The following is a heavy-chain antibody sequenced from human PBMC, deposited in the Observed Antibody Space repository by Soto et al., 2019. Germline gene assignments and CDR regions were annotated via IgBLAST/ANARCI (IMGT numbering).Heavy chain of an antibody. CDR2: ISGSGGST. CDR1: GFTFSSYA. Sequence: EVQLLESGGGLVQPGGSLRLSCAASGFTFSSYAMSWVRQAPGKGLEWVSAISGSGGSTYYADSVKGRFTISRDNSKNTLYLQLTSLRAEDTAVYYCAQAPLSSSSDFDYWGQGTLVTVSS. V-gene: IGHV3-23*01. J-gene: IGHJ4*02. D-gene: IGHD6-6*01. CDR3: AQAPLSSSSDFDY.